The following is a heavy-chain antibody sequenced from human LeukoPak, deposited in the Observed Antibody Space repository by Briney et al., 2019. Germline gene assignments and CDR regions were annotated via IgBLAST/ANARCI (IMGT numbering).Heavy chain of an antibody. CDR1: GYTFTSYG. Sequence: EASVKVSCKASGYTFTSYGISWVRQAPGQGLEWMGWISAYNGNTNYAQKLQGRVTMTTDTSTSTAYMELRSLRSDDTAVYYCAGGDGYDSSGPFDYWGQGTLVTVSS. D-gene: IGHD3-22*01. V-gene: IGHV1-18*01. CDR3: AGGDGYDSSGPFDY. J-gene: IGHJ4*02. CDR2: ISAYNGNT.